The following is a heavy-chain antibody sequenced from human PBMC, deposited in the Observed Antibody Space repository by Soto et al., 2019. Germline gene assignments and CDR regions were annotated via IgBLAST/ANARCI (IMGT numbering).Heavy chain of an antibody. CDR2: ISPYSGHT. D-gene: IGHD2-8*01. J-gene: IGHJ6*02. V-gene: IGHV1-18*04. Sequence: QGQLVQSGGEVTKPGASVKVSCNSSGYTFSRYGISWVRQAPGQGLEWMGWISPYSGHTKEAPKVQGRITLTTETSTGTAYMELRSLASDDTAVYYCARDRCTTAKCYTHHLDVWGQGTTVIVSS. CDR3: ARDRCTTAKCYTHHLDV. CDR1: GYTFSRYG.